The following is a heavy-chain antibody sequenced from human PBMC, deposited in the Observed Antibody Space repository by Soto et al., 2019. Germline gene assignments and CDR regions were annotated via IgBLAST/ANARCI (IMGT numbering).Heavy chain of an antibody. CDR2: ISSSSSYI. J-gene: IGHJ6*01. Sequence: EVQLVESGGGLFQPGGSLRLSCAASGFTFSSYSMNWVRQAPGKGLEWVASISSSSSYIYYADSVKGRFTISRDNAKNSPYLLMNRLRAQDTAVYYCAIILLWLGEGPSDYGMGRWGQCTTVTASA. D-gene: IGHD3-10*01. CDR3: AIILLWLGEGPSDYGMGR. CDR1: GFTFSSYS. V-gene: IGHV3-21*06.